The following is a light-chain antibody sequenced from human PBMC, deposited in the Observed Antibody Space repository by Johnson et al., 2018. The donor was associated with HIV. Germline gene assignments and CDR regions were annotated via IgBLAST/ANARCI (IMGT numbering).Light chain of an antibody. V-gene: IGLV1-51*02. Sequence: QSVLTQPPSVSAAPGQKVTISCSGSSSNIENNYVSWYQQLPGAAPRLLIYENDKRPSGIPDRFSGSKSGTSATLGITGLQTGDEADYYCGTWDSSLSALNYVLGTVTKVTVL. CDR1: SSNIENNY. CDR2: END. J-gene: IGLJ1*01. CDR3: GTWDSSLSALNYV.